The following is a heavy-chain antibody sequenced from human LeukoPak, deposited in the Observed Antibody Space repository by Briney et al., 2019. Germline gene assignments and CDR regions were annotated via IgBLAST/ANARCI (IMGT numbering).Heavy chain of an antibody. Sequence: SVKVSCKASGGTFSSYAISWVRQAPGQGLEWMGRIIPIFGIANYAQKFQGRVTITADKSTSTAYMELSSLRSEDTAVYYCARGSYYYDSSGPEAPWSQGTLVTVSS. CDR3: ARGSYYYDSSGPEAP. D-gene: IGHD3-22*01. CDR1: GGTFSSYA. V-gene: IGHV1-69*17. CDR2: IIPIFGIA. J-gene: IGHJ5*02.